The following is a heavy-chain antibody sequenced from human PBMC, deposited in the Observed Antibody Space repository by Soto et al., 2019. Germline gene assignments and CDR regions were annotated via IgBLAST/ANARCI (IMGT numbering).Heavy chain of an antibody. CDR1: GFTFSSYG. CDR2: ISYDGSNK. J-gene: IGHJ6*02. D-gene: IGHD6-13*01. Sequence: GRSLRLSCAASGFTFSSYGMHWVRQAPGKGLEWVAVISYDGSNKYYADSVKGRFTISRDNSKNTLYLQMNSLRAEDTAVYYCAKDRSSSWYVNGYYYYYGMDVWGQGITVTVSS. CDR3: AKDRSSSWYVNGYYYYYGMDV. V-gene: IGHV3-30*18.